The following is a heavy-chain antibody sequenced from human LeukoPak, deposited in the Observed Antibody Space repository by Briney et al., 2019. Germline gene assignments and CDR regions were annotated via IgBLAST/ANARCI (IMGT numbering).Heavy chain of an antibody. V-gene: IGHV3-72*01. J-gene: IGHJ4*02. CDR2: IRKKVNKYTT. CDR3: TRAHLGDFDY. D-gene: IGHD4-17*01. CDR1: GFTFSDHY. Sequence: QPGGSLRLSCAASGFTFSDHYMDWVRQAPGKGLEWVGRIRKKVNKYTTEYAASVKGRFTISRDDLRNSLFLQVNSLKIEDTAVYYCTRAHLGDFDYWGRGTLVTVSS.